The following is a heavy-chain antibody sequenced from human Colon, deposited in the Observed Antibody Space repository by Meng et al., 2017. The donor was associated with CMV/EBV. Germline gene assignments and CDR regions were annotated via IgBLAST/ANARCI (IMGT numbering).Heavy chain of an antibody. V-gene: IGHV3-48*03. CDR1: GFTFSSYE. CDR2: ISTSGSTI. CDR3: ARDRWQANVEPGPMDV. Sequence: GGSLRLSCAASGFTFSSYEMNWVRQAPGKGLEWVSFISTSGSTIYYADSVKGRFTISRDNAKNSLFLQMNSLRAEDTAVYYCARDRWQANVEPGPMDVWGQGTTVTVSS. D-gene: IGHD5-24*01. J-gene: IGHJ6*02.